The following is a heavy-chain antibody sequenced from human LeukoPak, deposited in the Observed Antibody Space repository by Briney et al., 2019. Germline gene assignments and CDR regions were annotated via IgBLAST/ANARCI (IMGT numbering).Heavy chain of an antibody. D-gene: IGHD5-12*01. CDR3: ARDLGRGGYDLSGYFGLDY. V-gene: IGHV1-69*13. CDR1: GGTFSSYA. Sequence: GASVKVSCKASGGTFSSYAISWVRQAPGQGLEWMGGIIPIFGTANYAQKFQGRVTITADESTSTAYMELSSLRSEDTAVYYCARDLGRGGYDLSGYFGLDYWGQGTLVTVSS. CDR2: IIPIFGTA. J-gene: IGHJ4*02.